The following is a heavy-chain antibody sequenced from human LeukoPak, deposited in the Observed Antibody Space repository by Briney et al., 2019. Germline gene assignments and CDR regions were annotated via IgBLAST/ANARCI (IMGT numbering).Heavy chain of an antibody. CDR3: AKAGGDYFPIEYDY. V-gene: IGHV3-9*01. D-gene: IGHD4-17*01. Sequence: GGSLRLSCAASGFTFDDYAMHWVRQAPGKGLEWVSGISWNSGSIGYADSVKGRFTISRDNAKNSLYLQMNSLRAEDTALYYYAKAGGDYFPIEYDYWGQGTLVTVSS. J-gene: IGHJ4*02. CDR2: ISWNSGSI. CDR1: GFTFDDYA.